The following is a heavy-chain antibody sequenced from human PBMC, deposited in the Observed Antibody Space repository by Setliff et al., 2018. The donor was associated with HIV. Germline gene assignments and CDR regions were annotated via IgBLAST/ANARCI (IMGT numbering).Heavy chain of an antibody. V-gene: IGHV1-69*13. CDR2: IIPIFGKA. J-gene: IGHJ4*02. Sequence: ASVKVSCKASGGTFNSYAISWVRQAPGQGPEWMGGIIPIFGKANYAQKLQGRVTITADESTTTAYMELSSLRSEDTAVYYCTLCLNDYGADYWGQGTLVTVSS. CDR3: TLCLNDYGADY. CDR1: GGTFNSYA. D-gene: IGHD4-17*01.